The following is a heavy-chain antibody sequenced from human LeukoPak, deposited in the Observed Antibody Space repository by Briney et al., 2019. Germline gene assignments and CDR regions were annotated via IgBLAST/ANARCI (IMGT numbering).Heavy chain of an antibody. CDR2: IYTGGTT. CDR3: ARDQATSGGGLDS. D-gene: IGHD3-16*01. CDR1: GFTVSGTH. J-gene: IGHJ4*02. Sequence: GGSLRLSCAASGFTVSGTHMSWVRQAPGKGLEWVSAIYTGGTTYYSDSVGRFTISRDKSKNTLYLQMDSLRVEDTAVYYCARDQATSGGGLDSWGQGTLVTVSS. V-gene: IGHV3-53*01.